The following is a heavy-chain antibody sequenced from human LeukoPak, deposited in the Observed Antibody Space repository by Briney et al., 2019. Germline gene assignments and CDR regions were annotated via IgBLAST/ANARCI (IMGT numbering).Heavy chain of an antibody. CDR1: GFTFSDYY. CDR2: ISSSSSTI. CDR3: GSQRSDYYYYYMDV. V-gene: IGHV3-11*04. Sequence: GGSLRLSCAASGFTFSDYYMSWIRQAPGRGLEWVSYISSSSSTIYYADSVKGRFTISRDNAKNSLYLQMNSLRAEDTAVYYCGSQRSDYYYYYMDVWGKGTTVTVSS. J-gene: IGHJ6*03. D-gene: IGHD6-25*01.